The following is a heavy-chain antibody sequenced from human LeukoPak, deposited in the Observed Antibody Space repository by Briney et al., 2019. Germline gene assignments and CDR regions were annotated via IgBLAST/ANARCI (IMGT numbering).Heavy chain of an antibody. V-gene: IGHV1-46*01. CDR1: GNTFSSYF. J-gene: IGHJ3*02. Sequence: ASVKVSCKASGNTFSSYFIHWVRQAPGHGLEWMGIISPSGGTTSYAQEFQGRVTMTRDTSTSTVYMELSGLRSEDTAVYYCGRVTLYAFDIWGQGTMVTVSS. D-gene: IGHD4-23*01. CDR3: GRVTLYAFDI. CDR2: ISPSGGTT.